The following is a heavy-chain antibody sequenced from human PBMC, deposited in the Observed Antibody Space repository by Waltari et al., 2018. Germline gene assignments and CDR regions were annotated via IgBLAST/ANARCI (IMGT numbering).Heavy chain of an antibody. CDR3: ARGVNVAAAGTVFDY. J-gene: IGHJ4*02. CDR1: GGTFSSYT. D-gene: IGHD6-13*01. Sequence: QVQLVQSGAEVKKPGSSVKVSCKASGGTFSSYTISWVRQAPGQGLEWMGRNITILGIANYAQKFQGRVTITADKSTSTAYMELSSLRSEDTAVYYCARGVNVAAAGTVFDYWGQGTLVTVSS. V-gene: IGHV1-69*02. CDR2: NITILGIA.